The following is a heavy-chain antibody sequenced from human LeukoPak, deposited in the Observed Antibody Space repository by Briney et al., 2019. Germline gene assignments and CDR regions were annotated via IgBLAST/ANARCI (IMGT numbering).Heavy chain of an antibody. V-gene: IGHV3-33*01. CDR1: GFTFSSYG. J-gene: IGHJ3*02. Sequence: PGRSLRLSCAASGFTFSSYGMHWVRQAPGKGLEWVAVIWYDGSNKYYADSVKGRFTISRDNSKNTLYLQMNSLRVEDTAVYYCARVRMVAAAGTGFDAFDIWGQGTMVTVSS. D-gene: IGHD6-13*01. CDR2: IWYDGSNK. CDR3: ARVRMVAAAGTGFDAFDI.